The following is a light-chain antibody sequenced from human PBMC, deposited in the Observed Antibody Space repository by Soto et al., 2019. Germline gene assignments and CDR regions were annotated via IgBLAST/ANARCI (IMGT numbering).Light chain of an antibody. Sequence: QSVLTQPPSASGTPGQRVTISCSGSSSNIGSNAVNWYQQLPGTAPRLLIYRNNQRPSGVPDRFSGSKSGTSASLAISGLQSEDEADYYCAAWDDSRKGFGGGTKLTVL. V-gene: IGLV1-44*01. CDR1: SSNIGSNA. CDR3: AAWDDSRKG. CDR2: RNN. J-gene: IGLJ2*01.